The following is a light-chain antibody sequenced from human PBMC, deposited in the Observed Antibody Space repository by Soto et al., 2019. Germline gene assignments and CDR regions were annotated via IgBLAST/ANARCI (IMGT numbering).Light chain of an antibody. Sequence: EIVLTQSPATLSLSPGERATVSCRASQSVSNYLGWYQQKPGQAPRLLIYDASNRATGIPARFSGSGSGTDFTLTISSLEPEDVAVYYCQHGGTFGRGTRLEIK. V-gene: IGKV3-11*01. CDR1: QSVSNY. J-gene: IGKJ5*01. CDR2: DAS. CDR3: QHGGT.